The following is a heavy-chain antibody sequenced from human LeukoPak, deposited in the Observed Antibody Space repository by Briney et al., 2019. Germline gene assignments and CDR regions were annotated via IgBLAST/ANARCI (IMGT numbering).Heavy chain of an antibody. CDR2: IIPIIGTA. Sequence: SVKVSCKASGGTFSSYAISWVRQAPGQGLEWMGGIIPIIGTANYAQKFQGRVTITADESTSTAYMELSSLRSEDTAVYYCASDDDSIGYECWGQGTMVTVSS. V-gene: IGHV1-69*01. J-gene: IGHJ3*01. CDR3: ASDDDSIGYEC. CDR1: GGTFSSYA. D-gene: IGHD3-22*01.